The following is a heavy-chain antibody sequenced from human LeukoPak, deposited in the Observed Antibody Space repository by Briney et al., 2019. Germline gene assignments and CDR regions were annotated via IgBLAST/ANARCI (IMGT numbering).Heavy chain of an antibody. V-gene: IGHV1-69*05. CDR2: IIPIFGTA. Sequence: ASVKVSCKASGGTFSSYAISWVRQAPGQGLEWMGGIIPIFGTANYAQKFQGRVTITTDESTSTAYMELSSLRSEDTAVYYCAGGRGSSFQLYYYYYMDVWGKGTTVTVSS. CDR3: AGGRGSSFQLYYYYYMDV. J-gene: IGHJ6*03. D-gene: IGHD6-13*01. CDR1: GGTFSSYA.